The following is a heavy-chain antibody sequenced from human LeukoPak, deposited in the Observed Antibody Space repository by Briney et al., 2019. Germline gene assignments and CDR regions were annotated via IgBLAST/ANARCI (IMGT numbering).Heavy chain of an antibody. CDR2: ISWNSGSI. J-gene: IGHJ3*02. CDR3: AKVVKEWFGEPYDAFDI. V-gene: IGHV3-9*01. D-gene: IGHD3-10*01. Sequence: GGSLRLSCAASGFTFDDYAMHWVRQAPGKGLEWVSGISWNSGSIGYADSVKGRFTISRDNAKNSLYLQMNSLRAEDTALYYCAKVVKEWFGEPYDAFDIWGQGTMVTVSS. CDR1: GFTFDDYA.